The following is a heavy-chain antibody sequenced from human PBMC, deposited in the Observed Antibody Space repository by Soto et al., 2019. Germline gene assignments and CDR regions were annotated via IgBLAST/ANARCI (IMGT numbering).Heavy chain of an antibody. Sequence: QVRLEQWGAGLLKPSETLSLTCAIYGASLGGFHWTWLRQAPGKGLEWIGELIHGGSTNYNPSLKSIVSFYLDTSKNQFSLHLMSVTAADTAVYYCARSPLGYDYVRQTWREVGDSFDIWGRGTMVTVSS. CDR2: LIHGGST. CDR1: GASLGGFH. V-gene: IGHV4-34*12. J-gene: IGHJ3*02. D-gene: IGHD3-16*01. CDR3: ARSPLGYDYVRQTWREVGDSFDI.